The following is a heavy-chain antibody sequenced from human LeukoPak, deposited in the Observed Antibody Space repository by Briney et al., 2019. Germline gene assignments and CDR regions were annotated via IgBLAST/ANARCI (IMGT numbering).Heavy chain of an antibody. Sequence: ASVKVSCKASGYTFTGYYMHWVRQAPGQGLEWMGWISAYNGNTNYAQKLQGRVTMTTDTSTSTAYMELSRLRSDDTAVYYCARAAEAYYYYYMDVWGKGTTVTISS. CDR1: GYTFTGYY. CDR3: ARAAEAYYYYYMDV. J-gene: IGHJ6*03. CDR2: ISAYNGNT. V-gene: IGHV1-18*04.